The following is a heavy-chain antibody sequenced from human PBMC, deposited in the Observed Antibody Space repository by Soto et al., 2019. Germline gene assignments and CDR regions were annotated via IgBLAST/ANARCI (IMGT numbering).Heavy chain of an antibody. J-gene: IGHJ4*02. D-gene: IGHD5-12*01. CDR3: ARESGGYSGYDSPFFDY. CDR2: IYYSGST. Sequence: QVQLQESGPGLVKPSQTLSLTCTVSGGSISSGGYYWSWIRQHPGKGLEWIGYIYYSGSTYYNPSLKGRVTISVDTSKNQFSLKLSSVTAADTAVYYCARESGGYSGYDSPFFDYWGQGTLVTVSS. CDR1: GGSISSGGYY. V-gene: IGHV4-31*03.